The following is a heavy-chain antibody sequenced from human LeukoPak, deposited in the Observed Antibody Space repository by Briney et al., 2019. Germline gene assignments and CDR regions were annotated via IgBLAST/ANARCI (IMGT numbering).Heavy chain of an antibody. CDR1: GFTFRNYV. J-gene: IGHJ4*02. V-gene: IGHV3-30-3*01. Sequence: GGSLRLSCAASGFTFRNYVIHWVRQAPGKGLEWVAVTSSDLNVKLYADSVKGRFTISRDNAKNSLYLQMNSLRDEDTAVYYCARDLRSFDYWGQGTLVTVSS. CDR2: TSSDLNVK. CDR3: ARDLRSFDY. D-gene: IGHD4-17*01.